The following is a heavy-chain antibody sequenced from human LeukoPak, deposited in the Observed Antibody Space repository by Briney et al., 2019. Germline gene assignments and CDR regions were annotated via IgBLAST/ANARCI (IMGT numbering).Heavy chain of an antibody. CDR3: ARAPSGPRPGNWFDP. J-gene: IGHJ5*02. CDR2: TYYRSTWYN. V-gene: IGHV6-1*01. CDR1: GDSVSSNSVT. Sequence: SQTLSLTCAISGDSVSSNSVTWNWIRQSPSRGLEWLGRTYYRSTWYNDYAVSVRGRITVNPDTSKNQFSLHLNSVTPEDTAVYYCARAPSGPRPGNWFDPWGQGTLVTVSS. D-gene: IGHD5-12*01.